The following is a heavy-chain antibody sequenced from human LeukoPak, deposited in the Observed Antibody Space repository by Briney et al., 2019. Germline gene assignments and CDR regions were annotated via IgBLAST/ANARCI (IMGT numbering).Heavy chain of an antibody. Sequence: GGSLRLSCAASGFTFSAYWMSWVRHAPGKGLEWLAHIKQEGSDKYYADSVRSRFTVSRDNDKNSLYLQMNSQRAEDTAVYYCARSCSGGTCDFPKFEPWGQGTLVTVSS. J-gene: IGHJ5*02. V-gene: IGHV3-7*01. CDR1: GFTFSAYW. D-gene: IGHD2-15*01. CDR3: ARSCSGGTCDFPKFEP. CDR2: IKQEGSDK.